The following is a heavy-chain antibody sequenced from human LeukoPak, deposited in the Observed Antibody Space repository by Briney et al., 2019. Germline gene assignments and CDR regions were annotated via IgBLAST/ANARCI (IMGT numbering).Heavy chain of an antibody. CDR3: ASSLEGNFWSGYHF. Sequence: GGSLRLSCAASGLTVRSNYITWVRQAPGKGLEWVSVIYSGGSTYYADSVKGRFTISRDNSKNTLYLQMSSLRAEDTAVYYCASSLEGNFWSGYHFWGQGTLVTVSS. V-gene: IGHV3-66*01. J-gene: IGHJ4*02. CDR2: IYSGGST. D-gene: IGHD3-3*01. CDR1: GLTVRSNY.